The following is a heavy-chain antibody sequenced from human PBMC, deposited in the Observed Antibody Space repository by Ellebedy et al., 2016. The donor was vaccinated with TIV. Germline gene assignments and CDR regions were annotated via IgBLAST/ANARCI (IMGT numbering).Heavy chain of an antibody. V-gene: IGHV3-74*01. CDR2: INTDGNTT. Sequence: GGSLRLSCAASGFTFSSYSMNWVRQAPGKGLVWVSRINTDGNTTSYADSVKGRFTISRDNSRNTVYLQMNNLRAEDTAVYYCARDGYYGSGPGGMDVWGQGTTVTVSS. J-gene: IGHJ6*02. D-gene: IGHD3-10*01. CDR3: ARDGYYGSGPGGMDV. CDR1: GFTFSSYS.